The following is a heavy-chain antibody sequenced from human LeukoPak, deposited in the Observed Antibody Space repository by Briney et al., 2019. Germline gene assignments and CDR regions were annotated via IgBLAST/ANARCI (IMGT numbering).Heavy chain of an antibody. Sequence: ASVKVSCKASGYTFTGYYMHWVRQAPGQGLEWMGWINPNSGGTNYAQKSQGRVTMTRDTSISTAYMELSRLRSDDTAVYYCARDQRYFDWLNEKLAYYYYGMDVWGQGTTVTVSS. V-gene: IGHV1-2*02. CDR1: GYTFTGYY. D-gene: IGHD3-9*01. CDR3: ARDQRYFDWLNEKLAYYYYGMDV. J-gene: IGHJ6*02. CDR2: INPNSGGT.